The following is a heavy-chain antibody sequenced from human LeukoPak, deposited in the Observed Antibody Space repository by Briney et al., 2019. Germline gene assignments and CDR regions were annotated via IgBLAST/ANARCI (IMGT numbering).Heavy chain of an antibody. V-gene: IGHV3-33*06. CDR3: AKDPSPDDINHLYYFDY. CDR1: GFIFSTYG. D-gene: IGHD3-9*01. Sequence: PGRSLRLSCAASGFIFSTYGMHWVRQAPGKGLEWVAVIWYDGSNKYYADSVKGRFTISRDNSKNTLYLQMNSLRAEDTAVYYCAKDPSPDDINHLYYFDYWGQGTLVTVSS. CDR2: IWYDGSNK. J-gene: IGHJ4*02.